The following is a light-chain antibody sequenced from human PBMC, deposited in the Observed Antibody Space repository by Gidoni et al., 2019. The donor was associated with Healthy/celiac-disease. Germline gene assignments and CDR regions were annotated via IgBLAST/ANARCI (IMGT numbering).Light chain of an antibody. CDR3: QQRSNWPPIT. CDR1: QSVSSY. Sequence: EIVLTQYPATLSLSPGDRATLSCRASQSVSSYLAWYQQKPGQAPRLLIYDASNRATGIPARFSGSGSGTDFTLTISSLEPEDFAVYYCQQRSNWPPITFGQGTRLEIK. V-gene: IGKV3-11*01. J-gene: IGKJ5*01. CDR2: DAS.